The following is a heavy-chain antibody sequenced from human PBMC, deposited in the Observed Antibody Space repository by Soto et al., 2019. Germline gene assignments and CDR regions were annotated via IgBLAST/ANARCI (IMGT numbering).Heavy chain of an antibody. CDR3: ARSQGSSTSLEIYYYYYSGMDV. CDR1: GGTFSSYA. Sequence: QVPLVQSGAEVKKPGSSVKVSCKASGGTFSSYAISWVRQAPGQGLEWMGGIIPISDTTNYAQTFQGRVTITADESTSTAYMELSSLRSEDTAVYYCARSQGSSTSLEIYYYYYSGMDVWGQGTTVTVSS. D-gene: IGHD2-2*01. J-gene: IGHJ6*02. CDR2: IIPISDTT. V-gene: IGHV1-69*01.